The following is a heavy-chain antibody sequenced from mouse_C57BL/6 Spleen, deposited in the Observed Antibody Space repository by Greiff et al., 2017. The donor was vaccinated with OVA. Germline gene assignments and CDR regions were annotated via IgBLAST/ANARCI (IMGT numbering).Heavy chain of an antibody. CDR1: GYAFTSSC. J-gene: IGHJ2*01. D-gene: IGHD1-1*01. Sequence: QVQLQQSGPELVKPGASVKLSCKASGYAFTSSCMNWVKQRPGKGLEWIGRIYPGDGDTNYNEKFKGKATLTADKSSSTAYMQLSSLTSEDSAVYFCARSYCYGNSYFDYWGQGTTLTVSS. CDR2: IYPGDGDT. CDR3: ARSYCYGNSYFDY. V-gene: IGHV1-82*01.